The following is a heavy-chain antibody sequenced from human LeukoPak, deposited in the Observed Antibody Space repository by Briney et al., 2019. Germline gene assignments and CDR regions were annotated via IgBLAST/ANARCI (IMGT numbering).Heavy chain of an antibody. D-gene: IGHD3-22*01. J-gene: IGHJ5*02. CDR1: GYTFTSNY. CDR3: AREDYYDSGSFDP. CDR2: ISPSGGST. Sequence: ASVKVSCKAFGYTFTSNYMHWVRQAPGQGPEWMGVISPSGGSTTYAQKFQGRVTLTRDMSTSTDYLELSSLRSEDTAVYYCAREDYYDSGSFDPWGQGTLVTVSS. V-gene: IGHV1-46*01.